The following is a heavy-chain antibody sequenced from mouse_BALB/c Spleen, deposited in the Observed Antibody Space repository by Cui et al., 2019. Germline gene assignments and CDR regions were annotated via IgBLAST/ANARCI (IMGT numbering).Heavy chain of an antibody. J-gene: IGHJ2*01. CDR3: ARYDYYGSSYFDY. Sequence: HLHQPRQQLAKPGAPVKLSCKASCYTFTSYWMHWVKQRPGRGLEWIGRIDPNSGGTKYNEKFKSKATLTVDKPSSTAYMQLSSLTSEDSAVYYCARYDYYGSSYFDYWGQGTTLTVSS. CDR2: IDPNSGGT. D-gene: IGHD1-1*01. CDR1: CYTFTSYW. V-gene: IGHV1-72*01.